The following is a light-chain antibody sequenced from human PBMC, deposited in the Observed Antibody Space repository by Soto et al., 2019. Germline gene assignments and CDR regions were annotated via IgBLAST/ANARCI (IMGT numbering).Light chain of an antibody. J-gene: IGLJ1*01. Sequence: QSALTQPPSASGSPGQSVTISCTGASSDVGGYNYVSWHQQHPGKAPKLMIYEVSKRPSGVPDRFSGSKSGNTASLTVSGLQAEDEADYYCSSYAGSSSYVFGTGPKLTVL. CDR1: SSDVGGYNY. CDR3: SSYAGSSSYV. CDR2: EVS. V-gene: IGLV2-8*01.